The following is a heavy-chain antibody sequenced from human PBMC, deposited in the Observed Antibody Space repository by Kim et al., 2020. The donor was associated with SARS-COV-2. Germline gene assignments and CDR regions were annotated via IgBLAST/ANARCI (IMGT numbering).Heavy chain of an antibody. CDR1: GFTFSAYA. CDR2: ISGSDDTT. V-gene: IGHV3-23*01. Sequence: GGSLRLSCAASGFTFSAYAMSWVRQAPGKGLEWVSSISGSDDTTYYADSVKGRFIISRDTSNNALHLQMNSLRAEDTAVYYCARYFGSSGSEFHHWGQGTLVPVSS. D-gene: IGHD3-22*01. CDR3: ARYFGSSGSEFHH. J-gene: IGHJ1*01.